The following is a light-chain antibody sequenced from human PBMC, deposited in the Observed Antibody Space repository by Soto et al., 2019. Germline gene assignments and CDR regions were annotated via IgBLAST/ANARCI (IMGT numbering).Light chain of an antibody. Sequence: QSVLTQPPSASGSPGQSVTISCTGTSSDVGGYNYVSWYQQHPGKAPKLMIYEVSKRPSGVPDRFSGSKSGNTASLTVSGLQAEDEADYYCSSYAGSNNPYVFGNGTKLTVL. CDR1: SSDVGGYNY. CDR2: EVS. CDR3: SSYAGSNNPYV. J-gene: IGLJ1*01. V-gene: IGLV2-8*01.